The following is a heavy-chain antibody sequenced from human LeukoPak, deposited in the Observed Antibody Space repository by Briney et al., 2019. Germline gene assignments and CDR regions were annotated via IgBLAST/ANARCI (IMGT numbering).Heavy chain of an antibody. CDR1: GGSISSNTYY. CDR3: ARPLVGGTTFPDD. CDR2: ISYSGST. D-gene: IGHD1-26*01. V-gene: IGHV4-39*01. J-gene: IGHJ4*02. Sequence: SETLSLTCTVSGGSISSNTYYWGWIRQPPGKGLEWIGSISYSGSTYYNPSLKSRVTISVDTSKNQFSLKLSSVTAADTAVYYCARPLVGGTTFPDDWGQGTLGTVSS.